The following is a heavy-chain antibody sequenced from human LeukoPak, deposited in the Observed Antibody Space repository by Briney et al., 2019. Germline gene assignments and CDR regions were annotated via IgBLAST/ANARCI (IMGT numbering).Heavy chain of an antibody. CDR2: IIPIFGTA. CDR3: ASHSIYCSGGSCYFDY. D-gene: IGHD2-15*01. V-gene: IGHV1-69*06. CDR1: GYTFTSYG. Sequence: SVKVSCKASGYTFTSYGISWVRQAPGQGLEWMGGIIPIFGTANYAQKFQGRVTITADKSTSTAYMELSSLRSEDTAVYYCASHSIYCSGGSCYFDYWGQGTLVTVSS. J-gene: IGHJ4*02.